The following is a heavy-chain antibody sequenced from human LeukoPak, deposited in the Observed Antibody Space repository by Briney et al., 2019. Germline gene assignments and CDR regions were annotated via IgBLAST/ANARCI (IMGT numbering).Heavy chain of an antibody. CDR2: ISGSGGST. V-gene: IGHV3-23*01. D-gene: IGHD3-9*01. J-gene: IGHJ6*02. CDR3: AKGHDRSLIYYYYYGMDV. CDR1: GFTFSSYA. Sequence: GGSLRLSCAASGFTFSSYAMSWVRQAPGKGLEWVSAISGSGGSTYYADSVKGRFTISRDNSKNTLYLQMNSLRAEDTAVYYCAKGHDRSLIYYYYYGMDVWGQGTTVTVSS.